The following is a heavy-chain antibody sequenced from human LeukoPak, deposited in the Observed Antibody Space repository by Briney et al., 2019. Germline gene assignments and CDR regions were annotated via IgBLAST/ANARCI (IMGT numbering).Heavy chain of an antibody. CDR1: GFTFSSYG. Sequence: GGSLRLSCAASGFTFSSYGMHWVRQAPGKGLEWVAVISYDGSNRYYADSVRGRFTISRDNSKNTLYLQMNSLRAEDTAVYYCAKDSSPLLWFGESAFDYWGQGTLVTVSS. CDR2: ISYDGSNR. J-gene: IGHJ4*01. CDR3: AKDSSPLLWFGESAFDY. D-gene: IGHD3-10*01. V-gene: IGHV3-30*18.